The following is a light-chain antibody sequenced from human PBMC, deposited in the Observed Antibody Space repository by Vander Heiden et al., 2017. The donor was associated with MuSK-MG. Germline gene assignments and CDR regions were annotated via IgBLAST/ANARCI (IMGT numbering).Light chain of an antibody. CDR1: SGSVASNY. V-gene: IGLV6-57*03. CDR2: EDN. J-gene: IGLJ3*02. Sequence: NFMLTQPHSVSESPGKTVTISCTRSSGSVASNYVQWYQQRPGSAPTIVIFEDNQRPSGVPDRFSGAIDSSSTSASLTISGLETEDDADYYCQSFDGSNWVFGGGTKLTVL. CDR3: QSFDGSNWV.